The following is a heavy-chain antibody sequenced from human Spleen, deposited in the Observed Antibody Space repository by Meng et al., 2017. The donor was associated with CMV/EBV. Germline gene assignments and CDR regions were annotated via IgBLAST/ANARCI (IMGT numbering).Heavy chain of an antibody. V-gene: IGHV1-69*12. CDR2: IIPIFGTA. D-gene: IGHD1-26*01. CDR3: AVLVGATSGDYFDY. CDR1: GGTFSSYA. J-gene: IGHJ4*02. Sequence: QGQLVQSGGEVKKPGSSVKVSCKASGGTFSSYAISWVRQAPGQGLEWMGGIIPIFGTANYAQKFQGRVTITADESTSTAYMELSSLRSEDTAVYYCAVLVGATSGDYFDYWGQGTLVTVSS.